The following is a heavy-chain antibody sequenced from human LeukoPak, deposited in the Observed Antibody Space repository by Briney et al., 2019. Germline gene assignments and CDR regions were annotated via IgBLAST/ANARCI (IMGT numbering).Heavy chain of an antibody. CDR1: GSSISSSSYY. J-gene: IGHJ5*02. D-gene: IGHD2-2*02. Sequence: PSETLSLTCTVSGSSISSSSYYWGWIRQPPGKGLEWIGSIYYSGSTYYNPSLKSRVTISVDTSKNQFSLKLSSVTAADTAVYYCASRCSSTSCYILLSQDWFDPWGQGTLVTVSS. V-gene: IGHV4-39*01. CDR2: IYYSGST. CDR3: ASRCSSTSCYILLSQDWFDP.